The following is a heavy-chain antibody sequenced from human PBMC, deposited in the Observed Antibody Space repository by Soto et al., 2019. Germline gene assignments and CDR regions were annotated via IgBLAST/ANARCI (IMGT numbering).Heavy chain of an antibody. Sequence: GGSLRLSCAASGFAFDGYVMHWVRQPPGRGLEWVSGITWNGGTIRYVDSVKGRFTISRGNAENSLYLQMNSLRPEDTAVYYCAKGGSAALIAPSGRDNWFDPWGQGTQVTVSS. CDR3: AKGGSAALIAPSGRDNWFDP. J-gene: IGHJ5*02. D-gene: IGHD6-13*01. V-gene: IGHV3-9*01. CDR2: ITWNGGTI. CDR1: GFAFDGYV.